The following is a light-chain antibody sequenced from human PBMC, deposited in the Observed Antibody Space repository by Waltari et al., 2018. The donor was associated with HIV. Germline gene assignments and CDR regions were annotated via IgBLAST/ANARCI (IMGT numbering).Light chain of an antibody. CDR2: EVS. CDR1: SSDVGGYNY. Sequence: QSALTQPASVSGSPGQSITIPCTGTSSDVGGYNYVSWYQQHLGKAPKLMIHEVSNRTSGVSNRFSGSKSGNTASLTISGLQAEDEADYYCSSYTSISTVIFGGGTKLTVL. V-gene: IGLV2-14*01. CDR3: SSYTSISTVI. J-gene: IGLJ2*01.